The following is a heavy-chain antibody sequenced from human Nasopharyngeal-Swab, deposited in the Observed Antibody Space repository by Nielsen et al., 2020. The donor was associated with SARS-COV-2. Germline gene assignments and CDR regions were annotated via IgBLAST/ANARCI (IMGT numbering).Heavy chain of an antibody. Sequence: GRQAPGKGLEWVAVISYDGRNKYYAESVKGRFTISRDNFKNTLYLQMNSLRAEDTAVYYCAKDQVTTVTAQNYFDYWGQGTLVTVSS. D-gene: IGHD4-17*01. CDR2: ISYDGRNK. CDR3: AKDQVTTVTAQNYFDY. V-gene: IGHV3-30*18. J-gene: IGHJ4*02.